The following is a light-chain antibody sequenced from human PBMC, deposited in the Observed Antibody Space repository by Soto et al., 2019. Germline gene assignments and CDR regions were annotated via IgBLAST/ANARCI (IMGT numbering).Light chain of an antibody. CDR2: NVN. CDR3: MSYTGSTTTHWV. J-gene: IGLJ3*02. CDR1: SSDVGSYDY. Sequence: QSVLIQPPSVSGSPGQSVTISCTGTSSDVGSYDYVSWYQQHPGTVPKPMIYNVNTQPSGVPDRFSGSKSGNTASMTISGLQAEDEADYYCMSYTGSTTTHWVLGGGTKLTVL. V-gene: IGLV2-11*01.